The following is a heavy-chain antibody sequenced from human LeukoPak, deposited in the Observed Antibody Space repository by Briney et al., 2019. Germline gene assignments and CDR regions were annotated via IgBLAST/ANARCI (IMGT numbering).Heavy chain of an antibody. D-gene: IGHD1-7*01. CDR3: AKDRSGNYPNWFDP. CDR2: ISASANSP. Sequence: PGGSLRLSCAASGITFSSYAMSWVRQAPGRGLEWVSTISASANSPYYADSVRGRFTISRDNSKNTLYLQMNSLRAEDTAIYYCAKDRSGNYPNWFDPWGRGTLVTVSS. CDR1: GITFSSYA. J-gene: IGHJ5*02. V-gene: IGHV3-23*01.